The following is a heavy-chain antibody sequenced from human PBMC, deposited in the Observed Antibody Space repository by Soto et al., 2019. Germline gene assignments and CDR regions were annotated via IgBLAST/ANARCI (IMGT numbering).Heavy chain of an antibody. CDR2: IYSGGST. V-gene: IGHV3-66*01. Sequence: GGSLRLSCAASGFTVSSNYMSWVRQAPGKGLEWVSVIYSGGSTYYADSVKGRFTISRDNSKDTLYLQMSSLRAEDTALYYCVKGSSTYRPYYFDYWGQGALVTVS. CDR1: GFTVSSNY. CDR3: VKGSSTYRPYYFDY. J-gene: IGHJ4*02. D-gene: IGHD2-2*01.